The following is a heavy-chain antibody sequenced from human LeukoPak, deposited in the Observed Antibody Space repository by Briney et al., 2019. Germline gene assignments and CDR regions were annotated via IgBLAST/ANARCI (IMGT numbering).Heavy chain of an antibody. Sequence: GGSRRLSCAASGFTFSSYEMNWVRQAPGKGLEWVSYISSSGSTIYYADSVKGRFTISRDNARNSLYLQMNSLRAEDTAVYYCAELGITMIGGVWGKGTTVTISS. V-gene: IGHV3-48*03. J-gene: IGHJ6*04. CDR1: GFTFSSYE. D-gene: IGHD3-10*02. CDR3: AELGITMIGGV. CDR2: ISSSGSTI.